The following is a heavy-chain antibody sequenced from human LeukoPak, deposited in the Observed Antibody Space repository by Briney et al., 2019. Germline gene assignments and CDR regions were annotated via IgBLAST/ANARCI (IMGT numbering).Heavy chain of an antibody. CDR3: ARDRGQPRYCSSTSCYNPQWFDP. D-gene: IGHD2-2*02. V-gene: IGHV1-69*13. Sequence: SVKVSCKACGGTFSSYAISWVRQAPGQGLEWMGGIIPTFGTANYAQKFQGRVTITADEYTSTAYMELSSLRSEDTAVYYCARDRGQPRYCSSTSCYNPQWFDPWGQGTLVTVSS. CDR2: IIPTFGTA. J-gene: IGHJ5*02. CDR1: GGTFSSYA.